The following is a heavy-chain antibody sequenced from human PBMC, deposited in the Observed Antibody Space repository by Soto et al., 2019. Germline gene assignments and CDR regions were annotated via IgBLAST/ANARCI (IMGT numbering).Heavy chain of an antibody. J-gene: IGHJ6*03. Sequence: ASVKVSCKASGYTFTSYDINWVRQATGQGLEWMGWMNPNSGNTGYAQKFQGRVTMTRNTSISTAYMELSSLRSEDTAVYYCARSSGSSSPYYYYYFMDVWGKGTTVTVSS. D-gene: IGHD6-6*01. CDR3: ARSSGSSSPYYYYYFMDV. V-gene: IGHV1-8*01. CDR1: GYTFTSYD. CDR2: MNPNSGNT.